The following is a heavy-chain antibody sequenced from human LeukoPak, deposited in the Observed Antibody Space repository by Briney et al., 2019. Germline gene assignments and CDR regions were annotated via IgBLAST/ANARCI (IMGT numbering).Heavy chain of an antibody. J-gene: IGHJ3*02. CDR1: GYTLTELS. V-gene: IGHV1-24*01. Sequence: ASVKVSCEVSGYTLTELSMHWMRQAPGKGLEWMGGFDPEDGETIYAQKFQGRVTMTEDTSTDTAYMELSSLRSEDTAVYYCATDQSSGAFDIWGQGTMVTVSP. CDR2: FDPEDGET. CDR3: ATDQSSGAFDI.